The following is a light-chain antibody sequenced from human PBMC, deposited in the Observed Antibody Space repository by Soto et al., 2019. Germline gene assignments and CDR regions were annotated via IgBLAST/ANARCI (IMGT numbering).Light chain of an antibody. CDR2: DVT. J-gene: IGLJ3*02. Sequence: QSALTQPPSASGSPGQSVTISCTGTSSDVGGYNYVSWYQQHPGKAPKLIIYDVTKRPSGVPDRFSGSKSGNTASLTVSGLQAEDXXDYFCNSYAGSDNYVLFGGGTKLTVL. V-gene: IGLV2-8*01. CDR1: SSDVGGYNY. CDR3: NSYAGSDNYVL.